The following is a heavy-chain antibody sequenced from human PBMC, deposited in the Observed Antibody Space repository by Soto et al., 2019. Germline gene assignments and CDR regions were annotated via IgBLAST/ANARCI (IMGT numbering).Heavy chain of an antibody. CDR2: VNPDGTIT. V-gene: IGHV3-74*01. CDR1: GYTFSHYW. J-gene: IGHJ4*02. CDR3: SYDTFGDKDF. D-gene: IGHD3-9*01. Sequence: VQLVESGGVVVQPGGSLRLSWSASGYTFSHYWMHWVRQAPGKVLVGFSRVNPDGTITTYADSVKGRFTISSGNAKNRPYFKVHSMGVEDPVLYFCSYDTFGDKDFWRQGTAVTVSS.